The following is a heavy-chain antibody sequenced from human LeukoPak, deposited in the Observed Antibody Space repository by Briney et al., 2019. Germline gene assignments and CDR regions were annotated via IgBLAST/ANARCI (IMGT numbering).Heavy chain of an antibody. V-gene: IGHV1-2*02. CDR3: ARGRWFGELFSYYYYYMDV. J-gene: IGHJ6*03. CDR2: INPNSGGT. Sequence: ASVKVSCKASGYTFTGYYMHWVRQAPGQGLEWMGWINPNSGGTNYAQKFQGRVTMTRDTSISTAYMELSRLRSDDTAVYYCARGRWFGELFSYYYYYMDVWGKGTTVTISS. CDR1: GYTFTGYY. D-gene: IGHD3-10*01.